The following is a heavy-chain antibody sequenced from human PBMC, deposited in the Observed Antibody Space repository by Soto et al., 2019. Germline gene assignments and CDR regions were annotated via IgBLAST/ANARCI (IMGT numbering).Heavy chain of an antibody. CDR2: IWFDGSDK. CDR1: GFTLSSYG. CDR3: ARLYCSSTSCYSVGAFDI. Sequence: PGGSLRLSCAASGFTLSSYGMHWVRQAPGKGLEWVALIWFDGSDKYYADSVKGRFTISRDNSKNTLYLQMNSLRADDTAVYYCARLYCSSTSCYSVGAFDIWGQGTMVTVS. V-gene: IGHV3-33*01. J-gene: IGHJ3*02. D-gene: IGHD2-2*01.